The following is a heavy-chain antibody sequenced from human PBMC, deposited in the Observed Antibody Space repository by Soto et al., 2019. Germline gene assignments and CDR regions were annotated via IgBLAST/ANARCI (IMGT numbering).Heavy chain of an antibody. CDR1: GFTFSSYW. CDR3: AKKDCSSTSCYRHFDY. D-gene: IGHD2-2*01. V-gene: IGHV3-23*01. CDR2: ISGSGGST. J-gene: IGHJ4*02. Sequence: GGSLRLSCAASGFTFSSYWMHWVRQAPGKGLEWVSAISGSGGSTYYADSVKGRFTISRDNSKNTLYLQMNSLRAEDTAVYYCAKKDCSSTSCYRHFDYWGQGTLVTVSS.